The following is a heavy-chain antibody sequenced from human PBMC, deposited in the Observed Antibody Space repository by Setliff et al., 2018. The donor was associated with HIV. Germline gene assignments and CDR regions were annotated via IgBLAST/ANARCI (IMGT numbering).Heavy chain of an antibody. Sequence: ASVKVSCKASGYTFTSYAMHWVRQAPGQGLEWMGWVNPNSGGTNYAQKFQGRVTMTRDTSTSTVYMELSSLRSEDTAVYYCARDPAPSSSASYFQHWGQGTPVTVSS. J-gene: IGHJ1*01. V-gene: IGHV1-2*02. CDR1: GYTFTSYA. CDR2: VNPNSGGT. D-gene: IGHD6-6*01. CDR3: ARDPAPSSSASYFQH.